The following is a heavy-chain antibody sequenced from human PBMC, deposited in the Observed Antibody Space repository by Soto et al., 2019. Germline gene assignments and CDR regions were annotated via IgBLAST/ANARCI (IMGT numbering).Heavy chain of an antibody. V-gene: IGHV4-34*01. CDR1: GGSFSGYY. CDR3: ARVIYYGSGSYYYYYYMDV. Sequence: QVQLQQWGAGLLKPSETLSLTCAVYGGSFSGYYWSWIRQPPGKGLEWIGEINHSGSTNYNPSLKCRFTVSVDTSKNQFSLKLSSVTAEDTAVYYCARVIYYGSGSYYYYYYMDVWGKGTTVTVSS. CDR2: INHSGST. J-gene: IGHJ6*03. D-gene: IGHD3-10*01.